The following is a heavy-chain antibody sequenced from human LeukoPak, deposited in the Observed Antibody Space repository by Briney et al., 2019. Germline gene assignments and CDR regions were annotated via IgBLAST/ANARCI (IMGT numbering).Heavy chain of an antibody. D-gene: IGHD3-10*01. CDR2: IYHSGST. V-gene: IGHV4-30-2*01. Sequence: SETLSLTCAVSGGSISSGGYSWSWIRQPPGKGLEWIGYIYHSGSTYYDPSLKSRVTISVDRSKNQFSLKLSSVTAADTAVYYCARVSKGMGAFDIWGQGTMVTVSS. J-gene: IGHJ3*02. CDR3: ARVSKGMGAFDI. CDR1: GGSISSGGYS.